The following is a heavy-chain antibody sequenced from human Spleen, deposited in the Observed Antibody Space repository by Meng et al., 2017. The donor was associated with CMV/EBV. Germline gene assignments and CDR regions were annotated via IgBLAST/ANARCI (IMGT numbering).Heavy chain of an antibody. Sequence: SETLSLTCTVSGDSINSKTYYWSWVRQRPGKGLEWIGYIYNTGRTYYKPSLRSRVTISDDTSKNQFSLNLTSVTAADTAVYYCATVSRVLRFLMDVWGQGTTVTVSS. D-gene: IGHD3-3*01. CDR3: ATVSRVLRFLMDV. J-gene: IGHJ6*02. V-gene: IGHV4-31*03. CDR2: IYNTGRT. CDR1: GDSINSKTYY.